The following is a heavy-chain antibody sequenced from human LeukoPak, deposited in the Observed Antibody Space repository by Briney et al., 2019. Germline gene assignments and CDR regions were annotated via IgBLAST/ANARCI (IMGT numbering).Heavy chain of an antibody. CDR3: SREIRPAGTDS. CDR2: INGDGSGT. Sequence: GGSLRLSCAASGFTFSSYWIHWVRQAPGKGLVWVSRINGDGSGTGYADSVKGRFTISRDNAKNTLYLQMNRLRAEDTAVHYCSREIRPAGTDSWGQGTLVTVSS. CDR1: GFTFSSYW. D-gene: IGHD6-13*01. J-gene: IGHJ4*02. V-gene: IGHV3-74*01.